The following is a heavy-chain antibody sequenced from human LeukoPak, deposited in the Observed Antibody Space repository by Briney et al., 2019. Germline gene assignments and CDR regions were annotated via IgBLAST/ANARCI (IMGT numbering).Heavy chain of an antibody. Sequence: ASVKVSCKASGYTFTSYDINWVRQATGQGLEWMAWMDPKSGKTAYTQKFQGRVTMTRDTSISTAYMEVNNLRSEDTAVYYCARGLWSLDDGDPPWPLYIWGQGTMVTVSS. D-gene: IGHD4-17*01. CDR3: ARGLWSLDDGDPPWPLYI. V-gene: IGHV1-8*01. CDR2: MDPKSGKT. J-gene: IGHJ3*02. CDR1: GYTFTSYD.